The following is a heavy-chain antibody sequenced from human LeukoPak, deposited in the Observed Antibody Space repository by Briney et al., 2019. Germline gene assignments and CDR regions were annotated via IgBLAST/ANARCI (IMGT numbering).Heavy chain of an antibody. V-gene: IGHV4-30-4*08. CDR2: IYYSGST. CDR3: AVGGDDRPAFDI. D-gene: IGHD1-1*01. CDR1: GGSISSGDYY. J-gene: IGHJ3*02. Sequence: SETLSLTCTVSGGSISSGDYYWSWIRQPPGKGLEWIGYIYYSGSTYYNPSLKSRVTISVDTSKNQFSLKLSSVTAADTAVYYCAVGGDDRPAFDIWGQGTMVTVSS.